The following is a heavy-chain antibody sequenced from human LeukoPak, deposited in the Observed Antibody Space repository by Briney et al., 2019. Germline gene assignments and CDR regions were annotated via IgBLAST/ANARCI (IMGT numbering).Heavy chain of an antibody. CDR2: IKEDGSGK. V-gene: IGHV3-7*01. CDR1: GFTFSSYW. CDR3: ARMGSGWFDP. Sequence: GGSLRLSCAASGFTFSSYWMSWVRQSPGKGLEWVANIKEDGSGKYYVDSVKGRFTISRDNAKNSLYLQMNSLRVEDTAVFYCARMGSGWFDPWGQGTLVTVSS. D-gene: IGHD6-19*01. J-gene: IGHJ5*02.